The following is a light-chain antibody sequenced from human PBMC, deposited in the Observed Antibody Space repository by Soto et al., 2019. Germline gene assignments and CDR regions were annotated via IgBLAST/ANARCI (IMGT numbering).Light chain of an antibody. CDR3: QQTYSTPHT. J-gene: IGKJ2*01. CDR2: GTS. V-gene: IGKV1-39*01. Sequence: DIQMTQSPSSLSASVGDRVTITCRASQSINTYLNWFQHKPGRAPKLLIYGTSSLQSGVPSRFSGSGSGTDYTLTITSLQAEDAATYSCQQTYSTPHTFGQGTKLEIK. CDR1: QSINTY.